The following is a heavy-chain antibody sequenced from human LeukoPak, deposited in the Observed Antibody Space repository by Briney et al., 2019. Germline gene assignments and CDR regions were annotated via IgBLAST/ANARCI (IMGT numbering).Heavy chain of an antibody. J-gene: IGHJ4*02. CDR2: ASDSGGST. CDR1: GFSFSNYA. V-gene: IGHV3-23*01. D-gene: IGHD3-16*02. CDR3: AKGEKTRPFGGVIDY. Sequence: GGSLRLSCVSSGFSFSNYAMSWVRQAPGKGLEWVSAASDSGGSTYYADSVKGRFTISRDNSKNTLYLQMNSLRAEDTAVYYCAKGEKTRPFGGVIDYWGQGTLVTVSS.